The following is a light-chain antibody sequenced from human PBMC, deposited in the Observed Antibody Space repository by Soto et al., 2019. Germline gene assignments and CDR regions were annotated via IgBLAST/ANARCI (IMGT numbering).Light chain of an antibody. J-gene: IGLJ2*01. V-gene: IGLV3-1*01. CDR1: KLGDKY. CDR2: QDS. Sequence: SYELTQPPSVSVSPGQTASITCSGYKLGDKYACWYQQKPGQSPVLVIYQDSKRPSGIPERFSGSNSGNTATLTISGTQAMDEADYYCQAWDSSTGVFGGETKVNVL. CDR3: QAWDSSTGV.